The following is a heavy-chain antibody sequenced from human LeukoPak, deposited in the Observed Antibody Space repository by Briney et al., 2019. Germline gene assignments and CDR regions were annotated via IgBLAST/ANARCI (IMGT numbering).Heavy chain of an antibody. Sequence: GASVTVSCKASGYTFTDYYMHWVRQAPGQGLEWMGIINPSGSSTIYAQKFQGRVTVTRDMSTSTVYMEMSSLRSEDTAVYYCARAPWDPGSFDIWGQGTMVTVSS. CDR2: INPSGSST. J-gene: IGHJ3*02. CDR3: ARAPWDPGSFDI. CDR1: GYTFTDYY. V-gene: IGHV1-46*01. D-gene: IGHD1-26*01.